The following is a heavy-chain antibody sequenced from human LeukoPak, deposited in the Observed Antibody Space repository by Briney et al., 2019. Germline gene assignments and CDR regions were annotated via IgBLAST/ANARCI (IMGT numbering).Heavy chain of an antibody. CDR2: ISKSSTYI. Sequence: PGGSLRLSCAASGFTFSSYSMNWVRQAPGKGLEWVSSISKSSTYIYYADSVKGRFNISRDNAKNSLYLQMNSLRAEDTAVYYCARDDIAVAGRVVDYWGQGTQVTVSS. J-gene: IGHJ4*02. CDR3: ARDDIAVAGRVVDY. V-gene: IGHV3-21*01. CDR1: GFTFSSYS. D-gene: IGHD6-19*01.